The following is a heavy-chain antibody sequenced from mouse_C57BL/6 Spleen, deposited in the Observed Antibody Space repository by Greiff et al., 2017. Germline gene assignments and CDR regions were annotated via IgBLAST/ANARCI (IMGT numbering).Heavy chain of an antibody. CDR1: GYTFTSYW. Sequence: QVQLQQPGAELVRPGSSVKLSCKASGYTFTSYWMDWVKQRPGQGLEWIGNIYPSDSETHYNQKFKDKATLAVDKSSSTAYMQLSSLTSEDSAVYYWARSECGYPSGDYWGQGTSVTVSS. V-gene: IGHV1-61*01. CDR2: IYPSDSET. D-gene: IGHD2-2*01. CDR3: ARSECGYPSGDY. J-gene: IGHJ4*01.